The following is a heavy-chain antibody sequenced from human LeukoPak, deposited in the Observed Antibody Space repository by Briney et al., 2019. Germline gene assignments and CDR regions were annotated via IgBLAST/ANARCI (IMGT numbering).Heavy chain of an antibody. J-gene: IGHJ4*02. CDR2: INPNSGGT. CDR3: AREELRVLRFLEWLPGDY. V-gene: IGHV1-2*02. D-gene: IGHD3-3*01. CDR1: GYTFTSYY. Sequence: ASVKVSCKASGYTFTSYYMHWVRQAPGQGLEWMGWINPNSGGTNYAQKFQGRVTMTRDTSISTAYMELSRLRSDDTAVYYCAREELRVLRFLEWLPGDYWGQGTLVTVSS.